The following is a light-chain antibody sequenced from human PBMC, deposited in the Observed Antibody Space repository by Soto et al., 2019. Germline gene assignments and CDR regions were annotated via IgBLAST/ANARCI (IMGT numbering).Light chain of an antibody. V-gene: IGKV3-20*01. J-gene: IGKJ2*01. CDR2: GAS. CDR3: QQYGSAPRYT. Sequence: EIVLTQSPGTLSLSPGERATLSCRASQSVSSSYLAWYQQKPGQAPRLLIYGASSRATGIPDRFSGSGSGTDFTLTSSRLEPEEGAVYYCQQYGSAPRYTFGQGTKLEIK. CDR1: QSVSSSY.